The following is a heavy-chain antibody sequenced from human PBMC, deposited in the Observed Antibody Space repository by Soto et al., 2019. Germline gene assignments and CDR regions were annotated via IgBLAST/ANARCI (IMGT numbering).Heavy chain of an antibody. V-gene: IGHV4-4*02. CDR3: ARDCEAAGPHTYWYFDL. CDR2: IYHSGST. CDR1: GGSISSSNW. D-gene: IGHD6-13*01. J-gene: IGHJ2*01. Sequence: QVQLQESGPGLVKPSGTLSLTCAVSGGSISSSNWWSWVRQPPGKGLEWIGEIYHSGSTNYNPSLKIRVTIAVXXSXNRXSLKLSSVTAADTAVYYCARDCEAAGPHTYWYFDLWGRGTLVTVSS.